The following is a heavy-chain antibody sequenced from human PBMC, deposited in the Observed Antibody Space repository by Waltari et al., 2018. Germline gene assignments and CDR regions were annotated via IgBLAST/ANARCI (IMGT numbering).Heavy chain of an antibody. J-gene: IGHJ4*02. CDR1: GFSFSTYS. V-gene: IGHV3-21*01. D-gene: IGHD3-16*01. Sequence: EVQLVESGGGLVKPGGSLRLSCAASGFSFSTYSMNWVRQAPGKVLGFISSISVDSSYRHYAESVKGRFTVPGDNAKNSLSLQINSLRAEDTAVYYCASGGWGFYLGYWGQGALVTVSS. CDR3: ASGGWGFYLGY. CDR2: ISVDSSYR.